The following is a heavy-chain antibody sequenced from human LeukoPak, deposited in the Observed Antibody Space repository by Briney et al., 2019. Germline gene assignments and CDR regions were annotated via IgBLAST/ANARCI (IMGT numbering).Heavy chain of an antibody. D-gene: IGHD1-1*01. CDR2: IVGSSSNI. CDR3: ATDSPETAAFDY. Sequence: GGSLRLSCTASGFSFSTYSMNWVRQAPGKGLEWVSYIVGSSSNIYYADSVKGRFTISRDNAKNSLYLQMDSLRAEDTGVYYCATDSPETAAFDYWSQGTLVTVSS. J-gene: IGHJ4*02. V-gene: IGHV3-48*04. CDR1: GFSFSTYS.